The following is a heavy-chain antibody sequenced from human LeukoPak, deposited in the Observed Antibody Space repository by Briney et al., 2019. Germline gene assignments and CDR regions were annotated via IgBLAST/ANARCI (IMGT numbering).Heavy chain of an antibody. D-gene: IGHD1-26*01. CDR1: GYSFTSYW. CDR3: ARHDSGSLSGFDS. Sequence: GESLKISRKCSGYSFTSYWIGWVRQMPGKGLEWMGIIYPGDSDTRYSPSFQGQVTISADKSISTAYLQWSSLKASDTAMYYCARHDSGSLSGFDSGGQGTLVTVSS. J-gene: IGHJ4*02. V-gene: IGHV5-51*01. CDR2: IYPGDSDT.